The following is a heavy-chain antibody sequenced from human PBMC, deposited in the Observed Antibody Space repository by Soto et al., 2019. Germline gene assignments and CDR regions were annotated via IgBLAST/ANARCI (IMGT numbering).Heavy chain of an antibody. Sequence: QVQLQQWGAGLLKPSETLSLTCAVYGGFVTSGSYYWSWIRQPPGKGLEWIGEMSHSGGTHFNPSLKRRVSISEDTSKNQCPLKMSSVTAADTALYYCARVARGTAKTVADAFDIWGPGTMVTVSS. V-gene: IGHV4-34*01. CDR1: GGFVTSGSYY. J-gene: IGHJ3*02. CDR2: MSHSGGT. D-gene: IGHD2-21*02. CDR3: ARVARGTAKTVADAFDI.